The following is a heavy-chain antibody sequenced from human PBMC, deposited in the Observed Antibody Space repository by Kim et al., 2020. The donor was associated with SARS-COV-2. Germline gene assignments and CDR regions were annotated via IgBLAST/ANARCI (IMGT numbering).Heavy chain of an antibody. V-gene: IGHV3-30-3*01. Sequence: NKSSADSVEGRFTISRDNSKNTLYLQMNSLRAEDTAVYYCARWAGAARDWGQGTLVTVSS. J-gene: IGHJ4*02. D-gene: IGHD6-6*01. CDR2: NK. CDR3: ARWAGAARD.